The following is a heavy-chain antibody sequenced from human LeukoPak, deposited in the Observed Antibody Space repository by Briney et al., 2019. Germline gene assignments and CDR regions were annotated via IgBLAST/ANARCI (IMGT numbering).Heavy chain of an antibody. V-gene: IGHV1-18*01. CDR1: GYTFDTYG. D-gene: IGHD1-26*01. CDR2: ISADNGNT. CDR3: ARSGGYYFYMDV. J-gene: IGHJ6*03. Sequence: ASVKVSCKASGYTFDTYGISWVRQAPGQGLEWMGWISADNGNTNYAQKVQGRVTMTTDTSTNTAYMELRSLRSDDTAVYYCARSGGYYFYMDVWGKGTTVTVSS.